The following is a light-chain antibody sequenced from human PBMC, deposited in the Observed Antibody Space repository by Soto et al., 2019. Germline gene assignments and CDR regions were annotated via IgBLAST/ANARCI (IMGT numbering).Light chain of an antibody. CDR2: DND. CDR3: EAWDSSLSAGV. Sequence: QPVLTQPPSVSAAPGQKVTVSCSGSRSNIGNNYVSWYQHLPGTAPKLLIYDNDKRPSGIPDRFSASKSGTSATLGITGLQTGDEADYCCEAWDSSLSAGVFGGGTKLTVL. CDR1: RSNIGNNY. V-gene: IGLV1-51*01. J-gene: IGLJ3*02.